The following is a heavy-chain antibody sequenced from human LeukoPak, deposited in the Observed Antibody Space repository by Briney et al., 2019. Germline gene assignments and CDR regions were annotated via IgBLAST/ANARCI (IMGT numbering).Heavy chain of an antibody. D-gene: IGHD3/OR15-3a*01. CDR3: ARGPHSIRTRYFDD. V-gene: IGHV1-69*04. CDR2: IIPILDVT. Sequence: SVKVSCKASGGTFTNYAINWVRQAPGQGLEWMGRIIPILDVTNYAQKLHGRVTMTTDTSTSTAYMELRSLRSDDTAVYYCARGPHSIRTRYFDDWGQGTLVTVSS. CDR1: GGTFTNYA. J-gene: IGHJ4*02.